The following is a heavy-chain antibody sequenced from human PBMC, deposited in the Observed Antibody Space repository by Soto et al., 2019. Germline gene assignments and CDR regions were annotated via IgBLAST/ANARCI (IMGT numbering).Heavy chain of an antibody. CDR2: IYYSGST. V-gene: IGHV4-31*03. CDR3: ARRQWLVGWCDP. Sequence: QVQLQESGPGLVKPSQTLSLTCTVSGGSISSGGYYWSWIRQHPGKGLEWIGYIYYSGSTYYNPSLKSRXXKXVXXTKNQFSLKLSSMNAADTAVYYCARRQWLVGWCDPWGQGTLVTVSS. D-gene: IGHD6-19*01. J-gene: IGHJ5*02. CDR1: GGSISSGGYY.